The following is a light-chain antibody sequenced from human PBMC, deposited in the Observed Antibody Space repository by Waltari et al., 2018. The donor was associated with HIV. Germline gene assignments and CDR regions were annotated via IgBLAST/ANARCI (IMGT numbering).Light chain of an antibody. CDR1: QSVLSSSNNKNY. V-gene: IGKV4-1*01. CDR2: WAS. CDR3: QQYYNTPSIT. J-gene: IGKJ5*01. Sequence: DIVMTQSPDSLAVSLGQRATINCKSSQSVLSSSNNKNYLAWYQQRPGQPPKLLISWASARESGVSDRISGSGSGTDFTLTINSLQAEGVAVYYCQQYYNTPSITFGQGTRLEIK.